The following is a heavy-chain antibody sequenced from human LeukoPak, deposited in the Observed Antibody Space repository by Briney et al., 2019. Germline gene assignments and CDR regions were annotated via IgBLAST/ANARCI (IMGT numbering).Heavy chain of an antibody. CDR2: IYYSGST. D-gene: IGHD2-2*01. Sequence: SETLSLTCTVFGGSISSYYWSWIRQPPGKGLEWIGYIYYSGSTNYNPSLKSRVTISVDMSKNQFSLKLSSVTAADTAVYYCARYSVVVVPAATRYYYYYMDVWGKGTTVTVSS. V-gene: IGHV4-59*08. CDR3: ARYSVVVVPAATRYYYYYMDV. J-gene: IGHJ6*03. CDR1: GGSISSYY.